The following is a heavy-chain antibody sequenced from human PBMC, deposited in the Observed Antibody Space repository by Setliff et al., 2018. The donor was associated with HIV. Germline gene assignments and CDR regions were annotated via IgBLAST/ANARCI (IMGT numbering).Heavy chain of an antibody. J-gene: IGHJ5*02. Sequence: SETLSLTCTVSGGSISNYFWSWIRQPPGKGLEWIGYIHNSGTTHYNPAFESRLIISLDMSNNRFSLNLASVTAADTAVYYCARSNLEPTSRLFDPWGPGTLVTVSS. CDR2: IHNSGTT. CDR3: ARSNLEPTSRLFDP. CDR1: GGSISNYF. D-gene: IGHD1-1*01. V-gene: IGHV4-59*08.